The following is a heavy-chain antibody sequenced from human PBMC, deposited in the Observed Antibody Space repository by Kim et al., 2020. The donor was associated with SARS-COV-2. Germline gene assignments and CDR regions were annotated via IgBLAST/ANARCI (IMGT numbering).Heavy chain of an antibody. D-gene: IGHD6-13*01. CDR2: ISSSGSTI. CDR1: GFTFSDYY. J-gene: IGHJ6*02. V-gene: IGHV3-11*01. CDR3: AREVAAAGKHLYYYGMVV. Sequence: GGSLRLSCAASGFTFSDYYMSWIRQAPGKGLEWVSYISSSGSTIYYADSVKGRFTISRDNAKNSLYLQMNSLRAEDTAVYYCAREVAAAGKHLYYYGMVVWGQGTTDTLSS.